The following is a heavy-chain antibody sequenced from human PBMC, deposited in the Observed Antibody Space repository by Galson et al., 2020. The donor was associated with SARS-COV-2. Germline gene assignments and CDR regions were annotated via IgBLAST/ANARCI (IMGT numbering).Heavy chain of an antibody. CDR1: GYTFTSYG. CDR3: ARIQMIVVVTAMPYYFDY. CDR2: ISAYNGNT. D-gene: IGHD2-21*02. V-gene: IGHV1-18*04. J-gene: IGHJ4*02. Sequence: ASVKVSCKASGYTFTSYGISWVRQAPGQGLEWMGWISAYNGNTNYAQKLQGRVTMTTDTSTSTAYMELRSLRSDDTAVYYCARIQMIVVVTAMPYYFDYWGQGTLVTVSS.